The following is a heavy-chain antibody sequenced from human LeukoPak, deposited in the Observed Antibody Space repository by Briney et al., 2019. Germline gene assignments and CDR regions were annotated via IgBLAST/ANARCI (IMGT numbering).Heavy chain of an antibody. CDR2: IYPGDSGT. Sequence: GESLKISCKVSGYTFTSHWIGWVHQTPGKGLEWMGVIYPGDSGTRYSPSFQGQVTISADKSINTAYLQWSSLKASDTAIYYCARVSTVITPFNYWGQGTLVTVSS. CDR3: ARVSTVITPFNY. D-gene: IGHD4-11*01. CDR1: GYTFTSHW. V-gene: IGHV5-51*07. J-gene: IGHJ4*02.